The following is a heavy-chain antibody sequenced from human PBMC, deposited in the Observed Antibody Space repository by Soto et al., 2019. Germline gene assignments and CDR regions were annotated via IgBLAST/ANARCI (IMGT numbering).Heavy chain of an antibody. D-gene: IGHD1-26*01. V-gene: IGHV1-69*01. CDR1: GGSFSSNA. J-gene: IGHJ3*02. Sequence: QVKLVQSGAEVKKPGSSVKVSRKASGGSFSSNAVSWVRQAPGQGLEWMGVIIPILGSANYAQQFRDRLTITADGSTTTTHMELNSLISEDAAVYYCASRERVDAFDIWGQGTLVTVSS. CDR2: IIPILGSA. CDR3: ASRERVDAFDI.